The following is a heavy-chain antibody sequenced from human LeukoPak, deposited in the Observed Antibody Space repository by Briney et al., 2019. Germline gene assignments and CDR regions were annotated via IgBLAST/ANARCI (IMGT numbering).Heavy chain of an antibody. J-gene: IGHJ4*02. CDR2: IDRGVGST. Sequence: PGGSLRLSCAASGFTFSIYDLSWVRQAPGKGLECVSAIDRGVGSTYYADSVKGQFTISRDNSKNTLYLQMNNLRVDDTAVYYCAKKGQADDGGKPDWGQGTLVTVSS. V-gene: IGHV3-23*01. CDR1: GFTFSIYD. CDR3: AKKGQADDGGKPD.